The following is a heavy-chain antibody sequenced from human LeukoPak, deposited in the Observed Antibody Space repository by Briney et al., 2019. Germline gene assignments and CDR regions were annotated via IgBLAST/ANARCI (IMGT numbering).Heavy chain of an antibody. CDR1: GFTFSSYE. D-gene: IGHD1-14*01. CDR3: ARARMPLIHHDAFDI. CDR2: ISSSGSTI. Sequence: PGGSLRLSCAASGFTFSSYEMNWVRQAPGKGLEWVSYISSSGSTIYYADSVKGRFTISRDNAKNSLYLQMNSLRAEDTAVYYCARARMPLIHHDAFDIWGQGTMVTVSS. J-gene: IGHJ3*02. V-gene: IGHV3-48*03.